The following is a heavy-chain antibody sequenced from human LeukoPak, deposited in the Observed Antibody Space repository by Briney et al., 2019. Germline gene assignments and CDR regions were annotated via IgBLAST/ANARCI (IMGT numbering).Heavy chain of an antibody. V-gene: IGHV3-23*01. J-gene: IGHJ5*02. CDR3: AKEQWLAAKLTWFDP. CDR1: GFTFSSYA. CDR2: ISGGGGST. Sequence: GGSLRLSCAASGFTFSSYARSWVREAPGKGVEWGSAISGGGGSTYYADSVKGRFTISRDNSKNTLYLQMNSLRAEDTAVYYCAKEQWLAAKLTWFDPWGQGTMVTVSS. D-gene: IGHD6-19*01.